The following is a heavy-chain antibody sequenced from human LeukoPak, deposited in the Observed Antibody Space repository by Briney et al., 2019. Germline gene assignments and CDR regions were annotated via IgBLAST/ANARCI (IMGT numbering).Heavy chain of an antibody. Sequence: SSETLSLTCAVYGGSFSGYYWSWIRQPPGKGLEWIGEINHSGSTNYNPSLKSRVTISVDTSKNQFSLKLSSVTAADTAVYYCVRLSFLTQPLDYWGQGTLVTVSS. J-gene: IGHJ4*02. CDR2: INHSGST. CDR1: GGSFSGYY. D-gene: IGHD2/OR15-2a*01. CDR3: VRLSFLTQPLDY. V-gene: IGHV4-34*01.